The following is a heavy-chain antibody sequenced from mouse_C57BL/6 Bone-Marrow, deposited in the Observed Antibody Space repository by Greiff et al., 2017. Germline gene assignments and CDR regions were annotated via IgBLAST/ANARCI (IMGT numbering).Heavy chain of an antibody. CDR3: ARTFITTVVARDYAMDY. CDR1: GYTFTDYY. D-gene: IGHD1-1*01. Sequence: VQLQQSGPELVKPGASVKISCKASGYTFTDYYMNWVKQSHGKSLEWIGDINPNNGGTSYNQKFKGKATLTVDKSSSTAYMELRSLTSEDSAVYYCARTFITTVVARDYAMDYWGQGTSVTVSS. J-gene: IGHJ4*01. CDR2: INPNNGGT. V-gene: IGHV1-26*01.